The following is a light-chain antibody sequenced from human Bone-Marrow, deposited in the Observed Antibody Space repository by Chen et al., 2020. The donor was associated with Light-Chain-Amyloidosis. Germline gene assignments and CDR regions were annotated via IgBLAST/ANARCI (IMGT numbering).Light chain of an antibody. CDR3: QSYQGSSQGV. V-gene: IGLV6-57*01. CDR1: SGSIATNY. CDR2: EDE. J-gene: IGLJ3*02. Sequence: NFILTQPHSVSESPGKTVLLSCTCCSGSIATNYVQWYQQRPGSSPTTVIYEDEQRPSGVPDRFSGSIDRSSNSASLTISGLKTEDEADYYCQSYQGSSQGVFGGGTKLTVL.